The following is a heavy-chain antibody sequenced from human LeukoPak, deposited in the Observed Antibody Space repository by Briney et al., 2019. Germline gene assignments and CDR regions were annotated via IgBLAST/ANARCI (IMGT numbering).Heavy chain of an antibody. D-gene: IGHD5-24*01. V-gene: IGHV3-23*01. CDR1: GFTFSSYA. CDR3: AKGRDGWFPRNYYFDN. J-gene: IGHJ4*02. CDR2: ISGSGGST. Sequence: GGSLRLSCAASGFTFSSYAMSWVRQAPGKGLEWVSAISGSGGSTYYADSVKGRFTISRDNSKNTLYLQMNSLRAEDTAVYYCAKGRDGWFPRNYYFDNWGQGTVVTVSS.